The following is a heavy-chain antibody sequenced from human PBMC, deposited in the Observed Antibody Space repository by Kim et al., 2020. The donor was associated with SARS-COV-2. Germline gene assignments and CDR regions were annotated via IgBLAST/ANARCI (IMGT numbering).Heavy chain of an antibody. Sequence: GGSLRLSCAASGFTFDDYAMHWVRQAPGKGLEWVSGISWNSGSIGYADSVKGRFTISRDNAKNSLYLQMNSLRAEDTALYYCAKDIEAYYYDSSGYLGFDYWGQGTLVTVSS. CDR1: GFTFDDYA. D-gene: IGHD3-22*01. J-gene: IGHJ4*02. CDR3: AKDIEAYYYDSSGYLGFDY. CDR2: ISWNSGSI. V-gene: IGHV3-9*01.